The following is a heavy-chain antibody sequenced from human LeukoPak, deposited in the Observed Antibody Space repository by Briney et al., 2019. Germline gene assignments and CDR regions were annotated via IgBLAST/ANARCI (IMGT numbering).Heavy chain of an antibody. V-gene: IGHV3-23*01. CDR2: ISGSGDNT. CDR3: AKLRAAAVAAAANY. D-gene: IGHD6-19*01. J-gene: IGHJ4*02. CDR1: GFTFSSYA. Sequence: GGSLRLSCAASGFTFSSYAMTWVRQAPEKGLEWLSSISGSGDNTYYAHSEKGRLPIHRDLSKNTLSPQKYPQSPEDRPIFYCAKLRAAAVAAAANYWGQGTLVTVSS.